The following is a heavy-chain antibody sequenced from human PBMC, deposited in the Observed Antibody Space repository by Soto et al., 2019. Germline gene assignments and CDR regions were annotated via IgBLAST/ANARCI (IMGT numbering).Heavy chain of an antibody. D-gene: IGHD3-16*01. CDR3: ASTEGGSAYYYYGMDV. CDR1: GGPISSYH. CDR2: IYYSGST. J-gene: IGHJ6*02. Sequence: SETLSLTCTVSGGPISSYHWSWIRQPPGKGLEWIGNIYYSGSTNYNPSLKSRVTISVDTSKKQFSLKLSSVTAADTAVYYCASTEGGSAYYYYGMDVWGQGTTVTVSS. V-gene: IGHV4-59*12.